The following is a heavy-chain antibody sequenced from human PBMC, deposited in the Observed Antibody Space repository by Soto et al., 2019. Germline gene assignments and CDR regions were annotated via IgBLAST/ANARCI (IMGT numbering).Heavy chain of an antibody. V-gene: IGHV4-59*12. Sequence: RTCNVSGTSTTAYYWTWIRQPPGKALEWIGYISYRGSAKYNPSLKGRVAISLDTSRNQFSLKLTPVTASDTAIYFCARDPELHGLDYWGQGTLVTVSS. D-gene: IGHD2-21*01. CDR1: GTSTTAYY. CDR3: ARDPELHGLDY. J-gene: IGHJ4*02. CDR2: ISYRGSA.